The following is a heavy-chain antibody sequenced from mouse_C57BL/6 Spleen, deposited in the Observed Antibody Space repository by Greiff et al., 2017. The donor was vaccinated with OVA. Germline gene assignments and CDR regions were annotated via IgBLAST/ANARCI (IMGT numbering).Heavy chain of an antibody. Sequence: VMLVESGPGLVAPSQSLSITCTVSGFSLTSYGVHWVRQPPGKGLEWLVVIWSDGSTTYNSALKSRLSISKDNSKSQVFLKMNSLQTDDTAMYYCASHYDYDVAWFAYWGQGTLVTVSA. CDR3: ASHYDYDVAWFAY. D-gene: IGHD2-4*01. CDR2: IWSDGST. V-gene: IGHV2-6*03. J-gene: IGHJ3*01. CDR1: GFSLTSYG.